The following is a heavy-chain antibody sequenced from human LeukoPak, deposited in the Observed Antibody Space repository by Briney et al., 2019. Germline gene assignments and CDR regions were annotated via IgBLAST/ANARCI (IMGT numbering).Heavy chain of an antibody. Sequence: GASVKVSCKASGYTFTGYYMHWVRQAPGQGLEWMGRIIPILGIANYAQKFQGRVTITADKSTSTAYMELSSLRSEDTAVYYCAYECAGDCYSDYWGQGTLVTVPS. CDR1: GYTFTGYY. CDR3: AYECAGDCYSDY. V-gene: IGHV1-69*02. D-gene: IGHD2-21*02. J-gene: IGHJ4*02. CDR2: IIPILGIA.